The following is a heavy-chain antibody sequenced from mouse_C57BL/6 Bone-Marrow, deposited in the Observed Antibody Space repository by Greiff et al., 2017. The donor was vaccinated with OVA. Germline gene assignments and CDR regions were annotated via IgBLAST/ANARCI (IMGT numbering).Heavy chain of an antibody. J-gene: IGHJ2*01. Sequence: VKVVESGAEVVGPGASVKLSCKASGYTFTDLYINWGKQRPGQGLEGIARTYPGSGNTYYNEKFKGKATLTAEKASNTAYMHLSSLTSKDSAVYFCARDDGYFFEYWGQGTTLTVSS. CDR2: TYPGSGNT. CDR1: GYTFTDLY. V-gene: IGHV1-76*01. D-gene: IGHD2-3*01. CDR3: ARDDGYFFEY.